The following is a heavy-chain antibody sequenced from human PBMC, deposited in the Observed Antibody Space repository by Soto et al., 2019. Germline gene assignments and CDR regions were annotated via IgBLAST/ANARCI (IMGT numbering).Heavy chain of an antibody. J-gene: IGHJ4*02. Sequence: PSETLSLTCTVSGCSISSYYWSWIRQPPEKGLEWIGYIYYSGSTNYNPSLKSRVTISVDTSKNQFSLNLSSVTAADTAVYYCARDRISVTEGFDYWGQGTLVTV. V-gene: IGHV4-59*01. D-gene: IGHD6-19*01. CDR1: GCSISSYY. CDR2: IYYSGST. CDR3: ARDRISVTEGFDY.